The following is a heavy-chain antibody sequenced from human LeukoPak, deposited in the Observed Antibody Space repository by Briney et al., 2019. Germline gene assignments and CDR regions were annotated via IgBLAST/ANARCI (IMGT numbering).Heavy chain of an antibody. Sequence: GGSLRLSCAASGFTFSSYWMSWVRQAPGKGLEWVAFIRYDGSNKYYADSVKGRFTISRDNSKNTLYLQMNSLRAEDTAVYYCAKTKYYYDSSGYNWFDPWGQGTLVTVSS. V-gene: IGHV3-30*02. D-gene: IGHD3-22*01. J-gene: IGHJ5*02. CDR2: IRYDGSNK. CDR3: AKTKYYYDSSGYNWFDP. CDR1: GFTFSSYW.